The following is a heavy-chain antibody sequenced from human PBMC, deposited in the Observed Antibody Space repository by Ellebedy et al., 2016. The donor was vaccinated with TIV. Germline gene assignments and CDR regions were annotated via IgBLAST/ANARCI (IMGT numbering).Heavy chain of an antibody. CDR3: ARAWTPYGLDV. D-gene: IGHD3/OR15-3a*01. CDR1: GFTFDTYA. CDR2: IWYDGSDK. V-gene: IGHV3-33*08. Sequence: PGGSLRLSCADSGFTFDTYAMSWVRQAPGKGLEWVAHIWYDGSDKYYADSVKGRFTISRDNSKSTLYLQMSSLRGEDTAVYSCARAWTPYGLDVWGHGTTVTVSS. J-gene: IGHJ6*02.